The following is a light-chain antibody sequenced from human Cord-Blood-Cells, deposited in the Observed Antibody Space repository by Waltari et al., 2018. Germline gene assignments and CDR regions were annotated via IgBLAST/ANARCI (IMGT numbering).Light chain of an antibody. CDR1: QSVSSSH. CDR2: GAS. CDR3: QQYGSSPYT. J-gene: IGKJ2*01. Sequence: IVLTQSPRTLSLSPGERATLSCRASQSVSSSHLAWYQQKPGQAPRLLIYGASSRATGIPDRFSGSGSGTDFTLTISRLEPEDFAVYYCQQYGSSPYTFGQGTKLEIK. V-gene: IGKV3-20*01.